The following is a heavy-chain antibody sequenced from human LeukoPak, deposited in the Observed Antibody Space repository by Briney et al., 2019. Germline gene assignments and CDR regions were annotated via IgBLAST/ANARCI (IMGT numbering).Heavy chain of an antibody. D-gene: IGHD2-2*01. CDR3: AKGPDCSSTSCSVRYLDY. CDR1: GFSVSSNY. V-gene: IGHV3-23*01. CDR2: ISGSGGST. J-gene: IGHJ4*02. Sequence: PGGSLRLSCAASGFSVSSNYMSWVRQAPGKGLEWVSAISGSGGSTYYADSVKGRFTISRDNSKNTLYLQMNTLRAEDTAVYYCAKGPDCSSTSCSVRYLDYWGQGTLVTVSS.